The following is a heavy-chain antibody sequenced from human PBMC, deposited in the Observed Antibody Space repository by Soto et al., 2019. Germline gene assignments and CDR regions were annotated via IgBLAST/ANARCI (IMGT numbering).Heavy chain of an antibody. Sequence: PSETLSLTCAVYGGSFSGYDWSWIRQPPGKGLEWIGEINHSGSTNYNPSLKSRVTISVDTSKNQFSLKLSSVTAADTAVYYCARVQTRYMTTVTSFDYWGQGTLVTVSS. CDR3: ARVQTRYMTTVTSFDY. J-gene: IGHJ4*02. V-gene: IGHV4-34*01. D-gene: IGHD4-17*01. CDR1: GGSFSGYD. CDR2: INHSGST.